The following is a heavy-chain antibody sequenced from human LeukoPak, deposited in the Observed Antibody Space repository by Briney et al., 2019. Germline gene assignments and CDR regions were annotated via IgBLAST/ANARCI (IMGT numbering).Heavy chain of an antibody. V-gene: IGHV3-7*03. CDR3: ARELGLDY. CDR1: GFTFSSYW. J-gene: IGHJ4*02. CDR2: INHNGNVN. Sequence: GGSLRLSCAASGFTFSSYWMNWARQAPGKGLEWVASINHNGNVNYYVDSVKGRFTISRDNAKNSLYLQMSNLRAEDTAVYYCARELGLDYWGQGTLVTVSS.